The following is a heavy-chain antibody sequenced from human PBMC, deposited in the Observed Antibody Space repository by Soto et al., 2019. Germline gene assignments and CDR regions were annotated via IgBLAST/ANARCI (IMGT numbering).Heavy chain of an antibody. CDR3: ARVEYSSSPYYCDY. CDR1: GDRDSSNSAA. CDR2: KYYRAKWYN. D-gene: IGHD6-6*01. V-gene: IGHV6-1*01. J-gene: IGHJ4*02. Sequence: QVQLQQSGPGLVKPSQTLSLTCAISGDRDSSNSAAWNWIRQSPSRCLEWLGKKYYRAKWYNDYAVSGKSRITTNPDTTKNQFALPLNSVTPEDMAVYDCARVEYSSSPYYCDYWGQGTLVTVSS.